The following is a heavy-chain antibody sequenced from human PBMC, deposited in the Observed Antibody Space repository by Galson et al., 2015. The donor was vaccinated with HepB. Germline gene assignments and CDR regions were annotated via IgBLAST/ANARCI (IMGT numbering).Heavy chain of an antibody. CDR2: ISGYNGNT. CDR1: GYTFTQFG. D-gene: IGHD6-6*01. J-gene: IGHJ4*02. Sequence: SVKVSCKASGYTFTQFGISWVRQAPGQGLEWMAWISGYNGNTNYAQKFQGRVTMTTDTSTSTAYMELRGLTSDDTAVYYCATARYSTSPPDNWGQGTLVTVSS. V-gene: IGHV1-18*01. CDR3: ATARYSTSPPDN.